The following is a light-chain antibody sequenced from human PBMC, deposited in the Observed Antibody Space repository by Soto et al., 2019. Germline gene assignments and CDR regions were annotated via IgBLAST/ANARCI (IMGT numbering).Light chain of an antibody. CDR2: EDN. Sequence: SYELTQPPSVSVSPGQTASITCSGDKLGDKYVCWYQQQPGQSPVLVMYEDNKRPSGIPERFSGSNSGNTATLTISGTQAMDEADYYCQAWDRRTVVFGGGTKLTVL. J-gene: IGLJ2*01. CDR1: KLGDKY. V-gene: IGLV3-1*01. CDR3: QAWDRRTVV.